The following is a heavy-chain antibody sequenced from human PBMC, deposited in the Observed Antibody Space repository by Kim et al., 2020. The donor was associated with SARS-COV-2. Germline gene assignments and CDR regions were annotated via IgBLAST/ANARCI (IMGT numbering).Heavy chain of an antibody. V-gene: IGHV3-53*01. CDR1: GFTVSSNY. CDR3: AREQSVPGIAAVGY. D-gene: IGHD6-13*01. CDR2: IYSGGST. J-gene: IGHJ4*02. Sequence: GGSLRLSCAASGFTVSSNYMSWVRQAPGKGLEWVSVIYSGGSTYYADSVKGRFTISRDNSKNTLYLQMNSLRAEDTAVYYCAREQSVPGIAAVGYWGQGTLVTVSS.